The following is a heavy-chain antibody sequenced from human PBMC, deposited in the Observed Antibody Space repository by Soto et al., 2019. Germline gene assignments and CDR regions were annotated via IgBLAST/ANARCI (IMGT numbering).Heavy chain of an antibody. CDR3: AEDSVIIPIGWFDP. CDR1: GFTFSSYA. J-gene: IGHJ5*02. Sequence: CVSLRLSCAASGFTFSSYAMSWVRQATGKGLEWVSAISAGGGSTYYADSVKGRFTISRDDSKNTLFLQMNSLRDEDTAVYYGAEDSVIIPIGWFDPWGQGTLVTVSS. D-gene: IGHD3-16*01. V-gene: IGHV3-23*01. CDR2: ISAGGGST.